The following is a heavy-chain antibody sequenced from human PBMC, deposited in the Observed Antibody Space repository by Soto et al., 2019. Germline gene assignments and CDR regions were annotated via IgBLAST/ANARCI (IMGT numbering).Heavy chain of an antibody. V-gene: IGHV4-30-4*01. CDR3: ARDREAYDY. J-gene: IGHJ4*02. Sequence: PSETLSLTCTVSGGSISSGDYYWSWIRQPPGKGLEWIGYIYYSGSTYYNPSLKSRVTISVDTSKSQLSLKLSSVTAADTAVYYCARDREAYDYWGQGTLVTVSS. CDR2: IYYSGST. CDR1: GGSISSGDYY.